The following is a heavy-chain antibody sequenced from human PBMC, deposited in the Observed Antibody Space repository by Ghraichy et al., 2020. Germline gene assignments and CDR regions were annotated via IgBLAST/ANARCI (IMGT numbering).Heavy chain of an antibody. D-gene: IGHD3-16*01. CDR2: ISGSGGST. CDR1: GFTFSSYA. CDR3: AGYVWGMGWFDP. J-gene: IGHJ5*02. V-gene: IGHV3-23*01. Sequence: GGSLRLSCAASGFTFSSYAMSWVRQAPGKGLEWVSGISGSGGSTYYADSVKGRFTISRDNSKNTLYLQMNSLRAEDTAVYYCAGYVWGMGWFDPWGQGTLVTVSS.